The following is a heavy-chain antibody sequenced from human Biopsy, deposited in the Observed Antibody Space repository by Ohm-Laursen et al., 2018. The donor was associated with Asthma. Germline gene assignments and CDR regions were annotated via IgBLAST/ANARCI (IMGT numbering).Heavy chain of an antibody. Sequence: GASVTASCQVSGYILTDLSMHWVRQAPGQGLEWMGGHDHEEGGTVNARRFQGRVTMTEDTSTDTAYMELSSLSSDDTAVYYCASDFPKDYVRYNFQFWGQGTLVTVSS. J-gene: IGHJ4*02. CDR2: HDHEEGGT. CDR3: ASDFPKDYVRYNFQF. D-gene: IGHD4-17*01. CDR1: GYILTDLS. V-gene: IGHV1-24*01.